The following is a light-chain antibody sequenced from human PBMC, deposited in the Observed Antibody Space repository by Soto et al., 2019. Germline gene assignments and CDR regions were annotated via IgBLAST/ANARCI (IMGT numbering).Light chain of an antibody. V-gene: IGLV4-60*02. CDR3: ETWDFNTWV. Sequence: QSVLTQSSSASASLGSSVKLTCTLSSGHSSYIIAWHPQQPGKAPRYLMKLEGSGSYNKGSGVPDRFSGSSSGADRYLTISNLQFEDEADYYCETWDFNTWVFGGGTKLTVL. J-gene: IGLJ3*02. CDR2: LEGSGSY. CDR1: SGHSSYI.